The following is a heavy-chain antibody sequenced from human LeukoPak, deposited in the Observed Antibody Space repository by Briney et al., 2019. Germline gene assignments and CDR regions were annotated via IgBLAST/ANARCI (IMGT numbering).Heavy chain of an antibody. Sequence: SVKVSCKASGGTFSSYAISWVRQAPGQGLEWMGGIIPICGTANYAQKFQGRVTITTDESTSTAYMELSSLRSEDTAVYYCARDKGSGYYYFDYWGQGTLVTVSS. V-gene: IGHV1-69*05. CDR2: IIPICGTA. CDR1: GGTFSSYA. D-gene: IGHD3-22*01. J-gene: IGHJ4*02. CDR3: ARDKGSGYYYFDY.